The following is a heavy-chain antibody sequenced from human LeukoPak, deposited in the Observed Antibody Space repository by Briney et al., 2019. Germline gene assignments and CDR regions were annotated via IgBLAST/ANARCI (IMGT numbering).Heavy chain of an antibody. CDR1: GGTFSSYA. CDR3: ARSVVVPAAIPNWFDP. CDR2: IIPIFGTA. J-gene: IGHJ5*02. Sequence: GASVKVSCKASGGTFSSYAIIWVRQAPGQGLEWMGGIIPIFGTANYAQKFQGRVTITTDESTSTAYMELSSLRSEDTAVYYCARSVVVPAAIPNWFDPWGQGTLVTVSS. D-gene: IGHD2-2*02. V-gene: IGHV1-69*05.